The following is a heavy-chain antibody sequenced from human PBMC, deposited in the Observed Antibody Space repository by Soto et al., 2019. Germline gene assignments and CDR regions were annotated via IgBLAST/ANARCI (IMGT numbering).Heavy chain of an antibody. J-gene: IGHJ6*02. CDR1: GFPFGITD. D-gene: IGHD5-18*01. Sequence: GGSLRLSCAASGFPFGITDMSWVRQAPGKGLEWVSTIDGSGGATHYADSVKGRFTISRDNSKNTVFLQMSSLRADDTAVYYCARDGTAMDRGMDVWGQGTTVTVSS. CDR3: ARDGTAMDRGMDV. V-gene: IGHV3-23*01. CDR2: IDGSGGAT.